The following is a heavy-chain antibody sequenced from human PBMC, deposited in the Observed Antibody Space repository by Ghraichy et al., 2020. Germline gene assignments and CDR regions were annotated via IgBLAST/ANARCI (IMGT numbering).Heavy chain of an antibody. CDR1: GVSINSNF. CDR2: VYYTGST. J-gene: IGHJ1*01. CDR3: ARSYGDYGYFQD. V-gene: IGHV4-59*01. D-gene: IGHD4-17*01. Sequence: SETLSLTCNVSGVSINSNFWSWFRQPPWKGLEWIGYVYYTGSTDYNPSLRSSVTISVDRSKSQFSLRVNSVTAADTAVYFCARSYGDYGYFQDWGQGTLVVVSS.